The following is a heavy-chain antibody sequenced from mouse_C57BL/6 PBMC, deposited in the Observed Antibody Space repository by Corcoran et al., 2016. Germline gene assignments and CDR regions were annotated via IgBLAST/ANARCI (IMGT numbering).Heavy chain of an antibody. J-gene: IGHJ3*01. CDR2: INPNNGGT. V-gene: IGHV1-18*01. D-gene: IGHD3-1*01. CDR3: ARRGTGIWGAY. CDR1: GYTFTDYN. Sequence: EVQLQQSGPVLVKPAASVKITCQASGYTFTDYNMEWVKQSHGKRLEGIGDINPNNGGTIYTQKFEGKATLTVDKSSSTAYMELRSLTSEDTAVDYCARRGTGIWGAYWGEGTLVTVSA.